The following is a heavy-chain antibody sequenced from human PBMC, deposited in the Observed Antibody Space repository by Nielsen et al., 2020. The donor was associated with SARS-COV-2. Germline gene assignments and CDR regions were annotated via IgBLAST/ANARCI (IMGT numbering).Heavy chain of an antibody. Sequence: GGSLRLSCAASGFTFSSYAMSWVRQAPGKGLEWVSAISGSGGSTYYADSVKGRFTISRDNSKNTLYLQMNSLRAEDTAVYYCAKELPEEMATIRAFGYWGQGTLGTVSS. CDR2: ISGSGGST. CDR1: GFTFSSYA. CDR3: AKELPEEMATIRAFGY. J-gene: IGHJ4*02. V-gene: IGHV3-23*01. D-gene: IGHD5-24*01.